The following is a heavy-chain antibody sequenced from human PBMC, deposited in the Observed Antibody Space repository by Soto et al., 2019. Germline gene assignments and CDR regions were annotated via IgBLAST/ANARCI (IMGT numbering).Heavy chain of an antibody. D-gene: IGHD3-10*01. CDR1: GVSISGSRYY. CDR3: ARDSRYYGSGSSNWFDP. Sequence: SETLSLTCTVSGVSISGSRYYWGWIRQPPGRGLEWIGNIYYSGSTYYTPALKSRVTLSVDTSKNQFSLKLSSVTAVDTAVYYCARDSRYYGSGSSNWFDPWGQGTLVTVSS. J-gene: IGHJ5*02. CDR2: IYYSGST. V-gene: IGHV4-39*07.